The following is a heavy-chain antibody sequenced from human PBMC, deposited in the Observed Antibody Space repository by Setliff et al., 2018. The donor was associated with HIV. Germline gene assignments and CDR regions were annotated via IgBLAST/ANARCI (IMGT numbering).Heavy chain of an antibody. CDR3: ARAPPGIQNDAFDV. J-gene: IGHJ3*01. CDR2: IHYNEKT. V-gene: IGHV4-39*07. CDR1: GGSASNSRYY. Sequence: PSETLSLTCTVSGGSASNSRYYWAWIRQPPGKGPEYIGSIHYNEKTYYNPSLKSRVTISIDTSKNQFSLQLTSVTAADTAVYYCARAPPGIQNDAFDVWGQGTMVTVSS.